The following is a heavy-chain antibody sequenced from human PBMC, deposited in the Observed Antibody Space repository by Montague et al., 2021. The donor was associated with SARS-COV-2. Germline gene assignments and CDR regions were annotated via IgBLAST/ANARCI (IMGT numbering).Heavy chain of an antibody. D-gene: IGHD6-19*01. CDR2: IYYSGST. V-gene: IGHV4-31*03. CDR1: GGSINSGGYY. CDR3: ARVHFVSSGWYPDAFDI. Sequence: TLSLTCTVSGGSINSGGYYWSWIRQHPGKGLERIGYIYYSGSTYYNPSLKSRLTISVDTSKSQFSLKLSSVTAADTAVYYCARVHFVSSGWYPDAFDIWGQGTMVTVSS. J-gene: IGHJ3*02.